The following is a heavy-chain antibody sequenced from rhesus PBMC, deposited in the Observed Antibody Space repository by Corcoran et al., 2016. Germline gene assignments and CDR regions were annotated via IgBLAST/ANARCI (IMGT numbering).Heavy chain of an antibody. Sequence: QLQLQESGPRLVKPSDTLYLTCAVSGGSISSNYWRWIRQPQGQGLEWIGRIYGSGGSTYYNPPLKSRVTISTDTSKNQFSLKLSSVTAAYTAVYYCARHSSGWNFDYWGQGVLVTVSS. V-gene: IGHV4-173*01. CDR3: ARHSSGWNFDY. D-gene: IGHD6-31*01. J-gene: IGHJ4*01. CDR2: IYGSGGST. CDR1: GGSISSNY.